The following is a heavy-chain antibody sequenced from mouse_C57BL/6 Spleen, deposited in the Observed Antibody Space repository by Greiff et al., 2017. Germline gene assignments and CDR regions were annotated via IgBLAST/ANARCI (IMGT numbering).Heavy chain of an antibody. CDR3: AREGIYGNYWYFDV. D-gene: IGHD2-1*01. J-gene: IGHJ1*03. CDR1: GYTFTSYW. Sequence: QVQLQQPGAELVRPGSSVKLSCKASGYTFTSYWMDWVKQRPGQGLEWIGNIYPSDSETHYNQKFKDKATLTVDKSSSTAYMQLSSLTSEDSAVYYCAREGIYGNYWYFDVWGTGTTVTVSS. V-gene: IGHV1-61*01. CDR2: IYPSDSET.